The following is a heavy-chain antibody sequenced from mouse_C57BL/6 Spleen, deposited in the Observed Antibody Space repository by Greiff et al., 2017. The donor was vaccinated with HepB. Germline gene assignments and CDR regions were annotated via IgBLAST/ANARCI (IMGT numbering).Heavy chain of an antibody. J-gene: IGHJ2*01. CDR3: ASRGSNYLYYFDY. CDR2: IGPGSGST. Sequence: VQLQQSGAELVKPGASVKISCKASGYTFTDYYIDWVKQRPGQGLEWIGKIGPGSGSTYYNEKFKGKATLTADKSSSTAYMQLSSLTSEDSAVYFCASRGSNYLYYFDYWGQGTTLTVSS. CDR1: GYTFTDYY. V-gene: IGHV1-77*01. D-gene: IGHD2-5*01.